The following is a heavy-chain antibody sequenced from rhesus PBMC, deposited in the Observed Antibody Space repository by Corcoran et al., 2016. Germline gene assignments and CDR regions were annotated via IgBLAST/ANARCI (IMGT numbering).Heavy chain of an antibody. J-gene: IGHJ1*01. V-gene: IGHV4S18*01. CDR2: LYGIPTT. CDR3: ARDPWRQQRLKRELPTRPPDPQTEPYFDL. Sequence: QVQLQESGPGLLKPSETLSLTCAVAGGYISDTYRWSWIRQPPGKGLEWIGSLYGIPTTSYNPSLKSRLSISKGTSKKQFSLRLSPVTAADTAVYYCARDPWRQQRLKRELPTRPPDPQTEPYFDLWGQGVLVIVSS. CDR1: GGYISDTYR. D-gene: IGHD6-31*01.